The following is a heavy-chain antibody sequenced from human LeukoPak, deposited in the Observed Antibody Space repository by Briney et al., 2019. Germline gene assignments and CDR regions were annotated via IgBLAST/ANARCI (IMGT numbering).Heavy chain of an antibody. CDR2: IIPIFGTT. D-gene: IGHD6-13*01. V-gene: IGHV1-69*06. Sequence: ASVKVSCKASGGTFSSYAISWVRQAPGQGLEWMGGIIPIFGTTNYAQKFQDRVTITADKSTSTAYMELSSLRSEDTAVYYCARVVGLTGYSSSWYSGYYYYMDVWGKATTVTVSS. CDR1: GGTFSSYA. J-gene: IGHJ6*03. CDR3: ARVVGLTGYSSSWYSGYYYYMDV.